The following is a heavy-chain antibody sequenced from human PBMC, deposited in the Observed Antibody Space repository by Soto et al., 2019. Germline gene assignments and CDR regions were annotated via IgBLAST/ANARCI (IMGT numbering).Heavy chain of an antibody. CDR1: GYSFTSYG. D-gene: IGHD5-12*01. V-gene: IGHV1-18*01. Sequence: QVQLVQSGAEVKKPGASVKVSCKASGYSFTSYGISWVRQAPGQGLEWMGWISAYNGNRKYAQKFQGRVTMTTDTSTSTAYMELRSLRSDVTAFYYCARDLGGFPDYWGQGTLVTVSS. J-gene: IGHJ4*02. CDR2: ISAYNGNR. CDR3: ARDLGGFPDY.